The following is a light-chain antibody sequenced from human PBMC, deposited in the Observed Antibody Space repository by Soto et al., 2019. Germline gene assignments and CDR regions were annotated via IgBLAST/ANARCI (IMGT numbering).Light chain of an antibody. CDR2: DAS. V-gene: IGKV3-11*01. J-gene: IGKJ1*01. Sequence: EVVLTQSPATLSLSPGERANLSCRTSQSVSRTLAWYQQKSGQAPRLLIYDASNRATGIPTRFSGSGSCTDFTLTISSLEPEDFAVYYCQQRYNWPQTFGQGTKVEIK. CDR1: QSVSRT. CDR3: QQRYNWPQT.